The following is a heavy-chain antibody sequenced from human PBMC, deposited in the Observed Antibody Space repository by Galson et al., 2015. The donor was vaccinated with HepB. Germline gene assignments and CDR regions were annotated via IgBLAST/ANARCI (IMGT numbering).Heavy chain of an antibody. V-gene: IGHV3-30*04. Sequence: PLRLSCAASRLTFNSYALHWVRQTPGKGLEWLAVISFDGRKTYYAESVKGRFSISRDNSENTLYLQMNSLRPVDTAVYYCASGWGSGWDKIDYWGQGTLVTVSS. CDR2: ISFDGRKT. CDR3: ASGWGSGWDKIDY. J-gene: IGHJ4*02. D-gene: IGHD6-19*01. CDR1: RLTFNSYA.